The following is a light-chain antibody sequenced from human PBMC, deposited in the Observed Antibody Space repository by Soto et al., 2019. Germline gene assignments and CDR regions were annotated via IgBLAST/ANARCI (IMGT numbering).Light chain of an antibody. CDR3: PHYGPSTMYT. CDR1: ETVTNNH. V-gene: IGKV3-20*01. CDR2: GAS. J-gene: IGKJ2*01. Sequence: EIVLTQSPGTLSLSPGERATLSCRASETVTNNHLAWYQQKPGQAPRVLIYGASSRATGIPDRFSGRGSGRDLPLTISRLETEDFAVYYCPHYGPSTMYTFGLGTKLEIK.